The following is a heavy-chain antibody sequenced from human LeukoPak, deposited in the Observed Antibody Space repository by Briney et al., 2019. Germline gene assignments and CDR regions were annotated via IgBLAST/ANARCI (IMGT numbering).Heavy chain of an antibody. V-gene: IGHV4-59*01. D-gene: IGHD1-7*01. CDR1: GGSISSYY. Sequence: PSETLSLTCTVSGGSISSYYWSWIRQPPGKGLEWIGYIYYSGSTNYNPSLKSRVTISVDTSKNQFSLKLSSVTAADTAVYYCARQGNNWNYGGGWFDPWGQGTLVTVSS. CDR2: IYYSGST. CDR3: ARQGNNWNYGGGWFDP. J-gene: IGHJ5*02.